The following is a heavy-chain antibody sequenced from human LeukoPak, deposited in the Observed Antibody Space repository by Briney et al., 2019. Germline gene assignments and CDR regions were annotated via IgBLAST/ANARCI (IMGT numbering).Heavy chain of an antibody. CDR2: IYYSGST. J-gene: IGHJ4*02. D-gene: IGHD1-26*01. CDR3: ASSRVGATQLDFDY. Sequence: SETLSLTCTVSGGSISSSSYYWGWIRQPPGKGLEWIGSIYYSGSTYYNPSLKSRVTISVDTSKNQFSLKLSSVTAADTAVYYCASSRVGATQLDFDYWGQGTLVTVSS. V-gene: IGHV4-39*07. CDR1: GGSISSSSYY.